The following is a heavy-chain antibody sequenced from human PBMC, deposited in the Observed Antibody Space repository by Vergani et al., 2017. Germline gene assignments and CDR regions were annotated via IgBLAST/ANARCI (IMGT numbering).Heavy chain of an antibody. CDR2: IYYSGST. CDR1: GGSFSGYY. D-gene: IGHD3-16*02. V-gene: IGHV4-34*11. CDR3: ARGYYVWGSYRYRHWFDP. J-gene: IGHJ5*02. Sequence: QVQLQQWGAGLLKPSETLSLTCAVYGGSFSGYYWSWIRQPPGKGLEWIGYIYYSGSTNYNPSLKSRVTISVDTSKNQFSLKLSSVTAADTAVYYWARGYYVWGSYRYRHWFDPWGQGTLVTVSS.